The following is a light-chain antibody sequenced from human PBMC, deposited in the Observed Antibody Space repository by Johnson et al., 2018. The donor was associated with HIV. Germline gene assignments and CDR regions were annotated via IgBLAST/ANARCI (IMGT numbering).Light chain of an antibody. CDR3: GTWDSSLSAHYV. J-gene: IGLJ1*01. CDR1: SSNIGKNY. CDR2: DNN. Sequence: QSVLTQPPSVSAAPGQKVTISCSGSSSNIGKNYVSWYQQLPVTAPKLLIYDNNKRPSGIPDRFSGSKSGTSATLGITGLQTGDEADYYCGTWDSSLSAHYVFGTGTKSTVL. V-gene: IGLV1-51*01.